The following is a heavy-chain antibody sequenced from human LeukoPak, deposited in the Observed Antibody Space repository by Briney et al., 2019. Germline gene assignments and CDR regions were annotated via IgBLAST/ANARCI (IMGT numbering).Heavy chain of an antibody. D-gene: IGHD6-13*01. CDR3: ARESSSSWSGAFDI. CDR2: IYYSGST. J-gene: IGHJ3*02. Sequence: PSETLSLTCTVSGGSISSYYWSWIRQPPGKGLEWIGYIYYSGSTNYSPSLKSRVTISVDTSKNQFSLKLSSVTAADTAVYYCARESSSSWSGAFDIWGQGTMVTVSS. V-gene: IGHV4-59*01. CDR1: GGSISSYY.